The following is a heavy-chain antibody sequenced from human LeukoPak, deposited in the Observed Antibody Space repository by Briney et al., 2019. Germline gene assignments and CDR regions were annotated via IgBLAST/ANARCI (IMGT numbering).Heavy chain of an antibody. CDR3: AREEREGYYYYGMDV. J-gene: IGHJ6*04. Sequence: GGSLRLSCAASGFTFSSYEMNWVRQAPGKGLEWVSYISSSGSTIYYAGSVKGRFTISRDNAKNSLYLQMNSLRAEDTAVYYCAREEREGYYYYGMDVWGKGTTVTVSS. CDR2: ISSSGSTI. V-gene: IGHV3-48*03. CDR1: GFTFSSYE.